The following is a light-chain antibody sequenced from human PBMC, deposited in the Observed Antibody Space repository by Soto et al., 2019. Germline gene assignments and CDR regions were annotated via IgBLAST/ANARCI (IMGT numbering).Light chain of an antibody. CDR1: SSDIGDFNY. CDR3: CSYAGSYTYV. J-gene: IGLJ1*01. V-gene: IGLV2-11*01. Sequence: QSALTQPRSVSGSPGQSVTISCTGTSSDIGDFNYVSWYQQHPGKAPKVMIYDVSERPSGVPDRFSGSKSGNTASLTISGLQTEDEADYYCCSYAGSYTYVVGTGTKLTVL. CDR2: DVS.